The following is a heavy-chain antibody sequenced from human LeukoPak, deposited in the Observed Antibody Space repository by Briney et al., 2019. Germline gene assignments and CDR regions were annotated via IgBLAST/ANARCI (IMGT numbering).Heavy chain of an antibody. J-gene: IGHJ6*02. V-gene: IGHV3-23*01. Sequence: PGASLRLSCAASGFTFSSYAMSWVRQAPGKGLEWVSGISGSGGSTYYADSVEGRFTISRDNSKNTLYLQMNSLRAEDTAVYYCAKPRGYCSGGSCYSYYYGMDVWGQGTTVTVSS. D-gene: IGHD2-15*01. CDR2: ISGSGGST. CDR1: GFTFSSYA. CDR3: AKPRGYCSGGSCYSYYYGMDV.